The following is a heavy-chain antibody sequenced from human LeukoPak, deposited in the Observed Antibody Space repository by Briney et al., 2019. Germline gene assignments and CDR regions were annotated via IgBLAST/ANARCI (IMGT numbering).Heavy chain of an antibody. CDR2: INPNSGGT. J-gene: IGHJ4*02. V-gene: IGHV1-2*02. CDR3: ARFPRSYDILTGYQYYFDY. CDR1: GYTFTSYA. Sequence: ASVKVSCKASGYTFTSYAMNWVRQAPGQGLEWMGWINPNSGGTNYAQKFQGRVTMTRDTSISTAYMELSRLRSDDTAVYYCARFPRSYDILTGYQYYFDYWGQGTLVTVPS. D-gene: IGHD3-9*01.